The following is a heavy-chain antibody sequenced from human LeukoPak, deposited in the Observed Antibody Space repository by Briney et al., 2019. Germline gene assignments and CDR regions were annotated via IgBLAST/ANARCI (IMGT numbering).Heavy chain of an antibody. J-gene: IGHJ4*02. V-gene: IGHV3-21*01. D-gene: IGHD6-19*01. Sequence: GGSLRLSCAASGFTFSSYSMNWVRQAPGKGLEWVSSISSSSSYIYYADSVKGRFTISRDNAKNSLYLQMNSLRAEDTAVYYRARDGIAVAGTPFDYWGQGTLVTVSS. CDR2: ISSSSSYI. CDR3: ARDGIAVAGTPFDY. CDR1: GFTFSSYS.